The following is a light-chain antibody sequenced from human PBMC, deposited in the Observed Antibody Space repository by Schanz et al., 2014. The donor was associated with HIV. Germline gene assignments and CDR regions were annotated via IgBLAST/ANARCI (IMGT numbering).Light chain of an antibody. CDR3: QQYNSHSPFT. J-gene: IGKJ2*01. V-gene: IGKV1-5*03. Sequence: DIQMTQSPSTLSASVGDRVTITCRASQRIGSHLAWYQQKPGKAPKLLIYQASKLESGVPSRFSGSGSATEFTLTISSLQPDDLGTYYWQQYNSHSPFTFGQGTKVQIK. CDR1: QRIGSH. CDR2: QAS.